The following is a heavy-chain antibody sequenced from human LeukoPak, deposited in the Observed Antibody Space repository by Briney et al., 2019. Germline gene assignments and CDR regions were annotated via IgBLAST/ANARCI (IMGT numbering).Heavy chain of an antibody. J-gene: IGHJ5*02. Sequence: PSETLSLTCTVSGYSIGSGFYWGWIRQPPGKGLEWIGNVYHGGSSYYNPSLKSRVTMSVDTSKNQFSLNLYSVTAADTAVYYCARDVIAAAGSFDPWGQGTLVTVSS. CDR2: VYHGGSS. CDR3: ARDVIAAAGSFDP. D-gene: IGHD6-13*01. V-gene: IGHV4-38-2*02. CDR1: GYSIGSGFY.